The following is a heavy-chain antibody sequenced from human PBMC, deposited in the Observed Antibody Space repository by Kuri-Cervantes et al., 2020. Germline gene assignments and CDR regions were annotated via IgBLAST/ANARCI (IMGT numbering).Heavy chain of an antibody. V-gene: IGHV1-24*01. J-gene: IGHJ2*01. D-gene: IGHD3-3*01. CDR3: ATQTEQPLGVEKYWYFEL. CDR2: FDPEDGET. CDR1: GYTLTELY. Sequence: ASVKVSCKVSGYTLTELYMHWVRQAPGKGLEWMGGFDPEDGETIYAQKFQGRVTMTEDTSTDTAYMELSSLRSEDTAVYYCATQTEQPLGVEKYWYFELWGHGTLVTVSS.